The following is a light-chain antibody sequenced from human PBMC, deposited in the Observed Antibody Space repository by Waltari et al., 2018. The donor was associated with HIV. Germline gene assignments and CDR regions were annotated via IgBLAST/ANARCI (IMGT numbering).Light chain of an antibody. V-gene: IGLV2-14*01. Sequence: QSALTQPASVSGSPGQSITLFCTGTSSDVGGYTYVLCYQQHPGKAPNLMSYEVSNRPSGVANRCSGSKSGNTASLTISGLQAEDEADYYCSSYTSSSTLVVFGGGTKLTVL. CDR3: SSYTSSSTLVV. CDR1: SSDVGGYTY. CDR2: EVS. J-gene: IGLJ2*01.